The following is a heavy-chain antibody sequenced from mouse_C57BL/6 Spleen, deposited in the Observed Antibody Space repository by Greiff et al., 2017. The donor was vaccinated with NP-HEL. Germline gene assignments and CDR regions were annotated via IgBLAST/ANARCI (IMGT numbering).Heavy chain of an antibody. J-gene: IGHJ3*01. D-gene: IGHD2-3*01. CDR2: IDPSDSYT. Sequence: QAQLQQPGAELVRPGTSVKLSCKASGYTFTSYWMHWVKQRPGQGLEWIGVIDPSDSYTNYNQKFKGKATLTVDTSSSTAYMQLSSLTSEDSAVYYCARSDGYGPWFAYWGQGTLVTVSA. V-gene: IGHV1-59*01. CDR3: ARSDGYGPWFAY. CDR1: GYTFTSYW.